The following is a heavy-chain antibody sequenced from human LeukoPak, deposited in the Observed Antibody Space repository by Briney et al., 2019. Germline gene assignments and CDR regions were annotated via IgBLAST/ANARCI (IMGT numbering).Heavy chain of an antibody. D-gene: IGHD3-3*01. CDR2: INHSGGT. Sequence: SETLSLTCTVSGGSISSGGYYWSWIRQPPGKGLEWIGEINHSGGTNYNPSLKSRVTISVDTSKNQFSLKLSSVTAADTTVYYCARGTRLGFLEWLNNWFDPWGQGTLVTVSS. CDR3: ARGTRLGFLEWLNNWFDP. CDR1: GGSISSGGYY. V-gene: IGHV4-39*07. J-gene: IGHJ5*02.